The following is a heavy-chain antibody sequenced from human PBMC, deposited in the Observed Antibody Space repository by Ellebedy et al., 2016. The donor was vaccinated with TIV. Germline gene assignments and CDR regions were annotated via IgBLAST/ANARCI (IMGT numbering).Heavy chain of an antibody. CDR3: ARGFPAAWELAGA. Sequence: SETLSLXCAVSGAPSGNYFWSWIRQPPGMGLEWIGEVTHTGGTNYNPSLESRVTMSLDTSENQFSLKLNSVNVADTAVYYCARGFPAAWELAGAWGQGTLVTVSA. J-gene: IGHJ4*02. CDR2: VTHTGGT. CDR1: GAPSGNYF. D-gene: IGHD6-19*01. V-gene: IGHV4-34*01.